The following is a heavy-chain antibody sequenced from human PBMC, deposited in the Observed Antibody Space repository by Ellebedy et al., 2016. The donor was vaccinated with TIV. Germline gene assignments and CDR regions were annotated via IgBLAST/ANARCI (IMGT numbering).Heavy chain of an antibody. CDR1: GFSFSTYE. CDR3: AGGPLQNWFDP. D-gene: IGHD3-16*01. Sequence: GESLKISCAAPGFSFSTYEMNWVRQAPGKGLEWVSYISSSSNIKYYADSVKGRFTISRDNAKNSLYLQMNSLRAEDTAVYYCAGGPLQNWFDPWGQGTLVTVSS. J-gene: IGHJ5*02. CDR2: ISSSSNIK. V-gene: IGHV3-48*03.